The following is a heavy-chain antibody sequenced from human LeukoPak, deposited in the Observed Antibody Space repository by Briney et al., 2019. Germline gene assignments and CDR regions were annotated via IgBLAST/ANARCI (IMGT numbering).Heavy chain of an antibody. CDR1: GDSISSYY. Sequence: SETLSLTCTVSGDSISSYYWSCIRQPPGKGLEWIGYIYYSGSTNYNPPLKSRVTISVDTSKNQFSLKLSSVTAADTAVYYCARGIVQLVPQVEWFDPWGQGTLVTVSS. CDR3: ARGIVQLVPQVEWFDP. D-gene: IGHD6-13*01. J-gene: IGHJ5*02. CDR2: IYYSGST. V-gene: IGHV4-59*01.